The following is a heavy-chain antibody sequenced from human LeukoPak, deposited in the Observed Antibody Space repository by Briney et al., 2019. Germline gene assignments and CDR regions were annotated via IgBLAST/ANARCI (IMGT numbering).Heavy chain of an antibody. CDR2: ISYDGSNK. J-gene: IGHJ4*02. CDR3: AKSRPKLPAAKYYFDY. V-gene: IGHV3-30*18. Sequence: PGGSLRLSCAASGFTFSSYGVHWVRQAPGKGLEWVAVISYDGSNKYYADSVKGRFTISRDNSKNTLYLQMNSLRAEDTAVYYCAKSRPKLPAAKYYFDYWGQGTLVTVSS. D-gene: IGHD2-2*01. CDR1: GFTFSSYG.